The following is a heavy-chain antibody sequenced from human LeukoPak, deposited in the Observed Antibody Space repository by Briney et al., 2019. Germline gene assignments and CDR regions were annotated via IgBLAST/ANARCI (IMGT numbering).Heavy chain of an antibody. CDR3: ARDLEATSDY. J-gene: IGHJ4*02. CDR1: GYTFTGYD. Sequence: GASVNVSCKASGYTFTGYDMHWVRQAPGQGLEWMGRINPNSGGTNYAQKFQGRVTMTRDTSISTAYMELSRLRSDDTAVYYCARDLEATSDYWGQGTLVTVSS. D-gene: IGHD1-26*01. V-gene: IGHV1-2*06. CDR2: INPNSGGT.